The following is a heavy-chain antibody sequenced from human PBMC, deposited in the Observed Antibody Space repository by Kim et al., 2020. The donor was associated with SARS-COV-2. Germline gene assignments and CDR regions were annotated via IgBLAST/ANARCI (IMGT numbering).Heavy chain of an antibody. V-gene: IGHV3-21*01. D-gene: IGHD1-1*01. J-gene: IGHJ6*02. Sequence: GGSLRLSCAASGFTFSSYSMTWVRQAPGKGLEWVSSIRSSSNYIYYADSVKGRFTISRDNAKNSLYLHMNSLRAEDTAVYYCARDWVRRGGVDVWGHGTTVTVSS. CDR2: IRSSSNYI. CDR1: GFTFSSYS. CDR3: ARDWVRRGGVDV.